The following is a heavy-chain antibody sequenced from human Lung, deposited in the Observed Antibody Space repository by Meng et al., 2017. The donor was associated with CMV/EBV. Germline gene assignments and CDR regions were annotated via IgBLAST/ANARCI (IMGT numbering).Heavy chain of an antibody. Sequence: GGSLRLXCAASGFTFSSYAMSWVRQAPGKGLEWVSAISGSGGSTYYADSVKGRFTISRDNSKNTLYLQMNSLRAEDTAVYYCAKTVVVPAAPYYFEYWGQGTXVNGAS. CDR2: ISGSGGST. J-gene: IGHJ4*02. CDR3: AKTVVVPAAPYYFEY. V-gene: IGHV3-23*01. CDR1: GFTFSSYA. D-gene: IGHD2-2*01.